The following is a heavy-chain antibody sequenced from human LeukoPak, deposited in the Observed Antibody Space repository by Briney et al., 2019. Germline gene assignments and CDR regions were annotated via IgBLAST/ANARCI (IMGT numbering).Heavy chain of an antibody. CDR1: GFTFSDYS. Sequence: PGGSLRLSCAVSGFTFSDYSMNWVRQAPGKGLEWISYISTSGDTIYYADSVKGRFTISSDNAKTSLFLQMNSLRVEDTGVYYCARGPPLFDPWGQGTLVTVSS. V-gene: IGHV3-48*01. J-gene: IGHJ5*02. CDR3: ARGPPLFDP. CDR2: ISTSGDTI.